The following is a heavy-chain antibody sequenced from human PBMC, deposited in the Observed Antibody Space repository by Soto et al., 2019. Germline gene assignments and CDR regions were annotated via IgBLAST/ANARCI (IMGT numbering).Heavy chain of an antibody. CDR3: ARGTYDDFWSGYSNKSFDY. CDR1: GGSFSGYY. V-gene: IGHV4-34*01. Sequence: SETLSLTCAVYGGSFSGYYWSWIRQPPGKGLEWIGESNHSGSTNYNPSLKSRVTISVDTSKNQFSLKLSSVTAADTAVYYCARGTYDDFWSGYSNKSFDYWGQGTLVTVSS. CDR2: SNHSGST. D-gene: IGHD3-3*01. J-gene: IGHJ4*02.